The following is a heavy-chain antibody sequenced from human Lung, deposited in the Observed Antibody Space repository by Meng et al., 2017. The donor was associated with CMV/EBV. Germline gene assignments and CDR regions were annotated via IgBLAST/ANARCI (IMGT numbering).Heavy chain of an antibody. CDR3: ARDRPITIFGVVQSQWFDP. CDR1: GGTFSSYA. D-gene: IGHD3-3*01. CDR2: IIPIFGTA. Sequence: SVXVSXKASGGTFSSYAISWVRQAPGQGLEWMGGIIPIFGTANYAQKFQGRVTITTDESTSTAYMELSSLRSEDTAVYYCARDRPITIFGVVQSQWFDPXSQGXLVTVSS. J-gene: IGHJ5*02. V-gene: IGHV1-69*05.